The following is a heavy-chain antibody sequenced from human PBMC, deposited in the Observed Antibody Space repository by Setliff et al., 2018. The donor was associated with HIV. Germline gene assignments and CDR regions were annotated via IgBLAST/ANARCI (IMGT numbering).Heavy chain of an antibody. J-gene: IGHJ4*02. CDR3: AKDRSGSYRTFDY. D-gene: IGHD1-26*01. CDR1: GASSIYF. CDR2: VYYSGGT. Sequence: SETLSLTCTVSGASSIYFWGWIRQPPGKGLEWIGSVYYSGGTYYNPSLKSRVTISMDTSKNQFSLKLNSVTAADTAVYYCAKDRSGSYRTFDYWGPGILVTVSS. V-gene: IGHV4-39*07.